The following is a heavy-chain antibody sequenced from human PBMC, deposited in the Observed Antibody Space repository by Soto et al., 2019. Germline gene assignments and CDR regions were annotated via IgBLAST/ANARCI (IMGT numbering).Heavy chain of an antibody. CDR2: IYPGDSDT. CDR3: ARKDIAGNSVDF. V-gene: IGHV5-51*01. Sequence: GESLKISCKVSGYSFTTYWIGWVRQMPGKGLEWMGIIYPGDSDTRYSPSFQGQVTISADKSISTAYLQWSSLKASDSAMFYCARKDIAGNSVDFWGQGTLVTVSS. J-gene: IGHJ4*02. D-gene: IGHD6-13*01. CDR1: GYSFTTYW.